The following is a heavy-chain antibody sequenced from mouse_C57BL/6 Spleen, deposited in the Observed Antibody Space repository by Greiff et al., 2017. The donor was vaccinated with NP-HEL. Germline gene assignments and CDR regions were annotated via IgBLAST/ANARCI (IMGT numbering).Heavy chain of an antibody. D-gene: IGHD1-1*01. CDR3: ARHYGSSHYCDY. CDR2: IYPGSGST. Sequence: QVQLQQPGAELVKPGASVKMSCKASGYTFTSYWITWVKQRPGQGLEWIGDIYPGSGSTNYNEKFKSKATLTVDTSSSTAYMQLSSLTSEDSAVYYCARHYGSSHYCDYWGQGTTLTVSS. J-gene: IGHJ2*01. V-gene: IGHV1-55*01. CDR1: GYTFTSYW.